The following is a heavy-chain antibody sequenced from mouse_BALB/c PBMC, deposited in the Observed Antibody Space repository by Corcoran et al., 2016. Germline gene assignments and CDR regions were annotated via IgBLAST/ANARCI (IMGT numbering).Heavy chain of an antibody. Sequence: EVLLQQSGPELVKPGASVTIPCKASGYTFTDYNMDWVKHSHGKSLAWIGDINPNNGGTIYNQKFKGKATLTVDNSSSTAYMELRSLKSEDTAAYDGSRRDYFGSSPSDYWGEGTSVTVSS. J-gene: IGHJ2*02. CDR2: INPNNGGT. CDR3: SRRDYFGSSPSDY. D-gene: IGHD1-1*01. CDR1: GYTFTDYN. V-gene: IGHV1-18*01.